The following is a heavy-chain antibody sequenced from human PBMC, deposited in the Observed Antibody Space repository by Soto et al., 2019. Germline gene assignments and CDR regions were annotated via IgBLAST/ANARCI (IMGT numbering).Heavy chain of an antibody. J-gene: IGHJ6*02. CDR3: ATSTAYDFWSGTYYYGMDV. CDR2: IYSGGST. D-gene: IGHD3-3*01. V-gene: IGHV3-53*04. Sequence: GGSLRLSCAASGFTVSSNYMSWVRQAPGKGLEWVSVIYSGGSTYYADSVKGRFTISRHNSKNTLYLQMNSLRAEDTAVYYCATSTAYDFWSGTYYYGMDVWGQGTTVTVSS. CDR1: GFTVSSNY.